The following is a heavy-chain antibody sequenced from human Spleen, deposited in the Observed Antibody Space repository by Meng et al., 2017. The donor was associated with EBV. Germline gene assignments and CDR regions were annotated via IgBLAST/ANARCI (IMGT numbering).Heavy chain of an antibody. D-gene: IGHD1-1*01. CDR1: GGSISSSSYY. CDR3: ARRGTKYFDL. V-gene: IGHV4-39*06. CDR2: IYYSGST. Sequence: RLRLQESDPGLVKPCETLAPPGTVSGGSISSSSYYWGWIRQPPGKGLEWIVSIYYSGSTYYNPSLKSRVTISVDTSKNQFSLKLSSVTAADTAVYYCARRGTKYFDLWGRGTLVTVSS. J-gene: IGHJ2*01.